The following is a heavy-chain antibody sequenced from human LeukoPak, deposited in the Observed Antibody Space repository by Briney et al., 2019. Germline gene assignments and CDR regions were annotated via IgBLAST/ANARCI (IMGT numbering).Heavy chain of an antibody. Sequence: GGSLRLSCAASGFTFGSYAMRWVRQAPGQGLEWVSAIGDSGGSTFYADSVKGRFTISRDNSKNTLYLQMNSLRAEDTAVYYCAKGCGGSCYRFDYWGQGTLVTVSS. CDR3: AKGCGGSCYRFDY. V-gene: IGHV3-23*01. CDR1: GFTFGSYA. J-gene: IGHJ4*02. D-gene: IGHD2-15*01. CDR2: IGDSGGST.